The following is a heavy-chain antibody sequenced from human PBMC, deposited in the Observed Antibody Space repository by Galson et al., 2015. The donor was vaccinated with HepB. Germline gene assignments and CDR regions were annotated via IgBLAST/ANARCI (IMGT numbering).Heavy chain of an antibody. CDR3: ARECGGGDCYATFDY. CDR1: GFTFSSYW. Sequence: SLRLSCAASGFTFSSYWMSWVRQAPGKGLEWVANIKQDGSEKYYVDSVKGRFTISRDNAKNSLYLQMNSLRAEDTAVYYCARECGGGDCYATFDYWGQGTLVTVSS. D-gene: IGHD2-21*02. J-gene: IGHJ4*02. CDR2: IKQDGSEK. V-gene: IGHV3-7*01.